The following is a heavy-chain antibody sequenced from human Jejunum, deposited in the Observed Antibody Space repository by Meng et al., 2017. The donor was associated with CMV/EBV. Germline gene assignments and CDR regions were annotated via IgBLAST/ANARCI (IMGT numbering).Heavy chain of an antibody. CDR2: IYRGDDK. Sequence: QITLKGLGPTLVQPTQTLTLTCSFSGFSPSTSGEGVGWIRQPPGKALEWLALIYRGDDKRYSPSLNSRLTIAKDTSKNEVVLTLTNMGPIDTGTYYCAHFVGGYYPSRPDYWGQGTLVTVSS. D-gene: IGHD1-26*01. CDR3: AHFVGGYYPSRPDY. CDR1: GFSPSTSGEG. V-gene: IGHV2-5*02. J-gene: IGHJ4*02.